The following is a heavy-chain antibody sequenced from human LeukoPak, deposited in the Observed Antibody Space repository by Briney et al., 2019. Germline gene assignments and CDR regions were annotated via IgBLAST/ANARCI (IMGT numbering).Heavy chain of an antibody. CDR3: VRYCSSTSCFPHPYYFDY. J-gene: IGHJ4*02. V-gene: IGHV3-23*01. Sequence: PGGSLRLSCAASGFTFSSYAMRWVRQAPGKGLEWVSAISGSGGSTYYADSVKGRFTISRDNSKNTLYLQMNSLRAEDTAVYYCVRYCSSTSCFPHPYYFDYWGQGTLVAVSS. CDR2: ISGSGGST. CDR1: GFTFSSYA. D-gene: IGHD2-2*01.